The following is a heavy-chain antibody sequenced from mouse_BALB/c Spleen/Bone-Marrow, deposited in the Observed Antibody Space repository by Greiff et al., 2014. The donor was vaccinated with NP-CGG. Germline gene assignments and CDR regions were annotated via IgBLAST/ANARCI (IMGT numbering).Heavy chain of an antibody. CDR1: GYTFSNYW. CDR2: IHPGNSDT. Sequence: VQLQQPGTVLARPGAAVKMSCKASGYTFSNYWMHWIKQRPGQGLEWIGTIHPGNSDTTYNQKFKGKAKLTAVTSTSTAYMELSCLTNEDAAVDYCTTLARNNFDYWGQGTTLTVSS. J-gene: IGHJ2*01. V-gene: IGHV1-5*01. D-gene: IGHD3-1*01. CDR3: TTLARNNFDY.